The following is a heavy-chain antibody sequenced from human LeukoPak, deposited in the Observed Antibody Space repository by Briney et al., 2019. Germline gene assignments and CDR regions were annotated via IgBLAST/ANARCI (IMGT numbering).Heavy chain of an antibody. D-gene: IGHD3-10*01. CDR1: GFTFDDYA. CDR3: AKDIHYGSGSSYGIDV. CDR2: ISWDGGST. Sequence: GGSLRLSCAASGFTFDDYAMHWVRQAPGKGLEWVSLISWDGGSTYYADSVKGRFTISRDNSKNSLYLQMNSLRAEDTALYHCAKDIHYGSGSSYGIDVWGQGTTVAVSS. V-gene: IGHV3-43D*03. J-gene: IGHJ6*02.